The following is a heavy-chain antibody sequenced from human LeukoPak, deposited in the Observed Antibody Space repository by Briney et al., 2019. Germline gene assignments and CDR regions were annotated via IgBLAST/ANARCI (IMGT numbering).Heavy chain of an antibody. D-gene: IGHD2-21*01. J-gene: IGHJ3*02. CDR2: ISGSGGST. V-gene: IGHV3-23*01. CDR1: GFTFSSYA. CDR3: AKTPGVGDIVDPNAFDI. Sequence: PGGSLRPSCAASGFTFSSYAMSWVRQAPGKGLEWVSAISGSGGSTYYADSVKGRFTISRDNSKNTLYLQMNSLRAEDTAVYYCAKTPGVGDIVDPNAFDIWGQGTMVTVSS.